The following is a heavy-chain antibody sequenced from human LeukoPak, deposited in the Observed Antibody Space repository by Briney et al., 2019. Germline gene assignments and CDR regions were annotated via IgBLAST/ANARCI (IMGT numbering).Heavy chain of an antibody. CDR2: MNPNSGNT. J-gene: IGHJ4*02. Sequence: ASVKVSCKASGYTFTSYDINWVRKATGQGLEWMGWMNPNSGNTTYAQKFQGRVTMTRHTSISTDYMELSSLRSEDSAVYYCARGGEAHGWYYFDYWGQGTLVTVSS. V-gene: IGHV1-8*02. D-gene: IGHD2-15*01. CDR1: GYTFTSYD. CDR3: ARGGEAHGWYYFDY.